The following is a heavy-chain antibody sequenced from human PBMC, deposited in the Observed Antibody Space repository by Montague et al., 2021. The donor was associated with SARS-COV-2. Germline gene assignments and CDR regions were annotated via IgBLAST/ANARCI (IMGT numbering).Heavy chain of an antibody. CDR2: INRDGSST. Sequence: SLRLSCAASGFTFNNYWMHWVRQVPRKGLLWVSRINRDGSSTTXXXSXKGRFTISRDNAKNTLYLQVHSLRDDATAVYYCAREAYNSGDFDFWGQGTLVTVSS. J-gene: IGHJ4*02. CDR3: AREAYNSGDFDF. CDR1: GFTFNNYW. V-gene: IGHV3-74*01. D-gene: IGHD6-19*01.